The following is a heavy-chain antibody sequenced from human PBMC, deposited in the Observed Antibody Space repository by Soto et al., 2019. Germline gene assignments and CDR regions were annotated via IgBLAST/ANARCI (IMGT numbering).Heavy chain of an antibody. CDR3: ASQVGATTNYYYGMDV. CDR2: FDPEDGET. Sequence: ASVKFSCKVSGYTLTELSMHWVRQAPGKGLEWMGGFDPEDGETIYAQKFQGRVTMTEDTSTDTAYMELSSLRSEDTAVYYCASQVGATTNYYYGMDVWGQGTTVTVSS. J-gene: IGHJ6*02. CDR1: GYTLTELS. D-gene: IGHD1-26*01. V-gene: IGHV1-24*01.